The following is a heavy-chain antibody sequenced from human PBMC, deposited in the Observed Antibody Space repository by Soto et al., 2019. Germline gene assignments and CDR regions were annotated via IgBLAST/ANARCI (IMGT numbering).Heavy chain of an antibody. CDR2: INAGNGNT. Sequence: QVQLVQSGAEVKKPGASVKVSCKASGYTLTSYAMHWVRQAPGQRLERMGWINAGNGNTKYSQKFQGRVTITRDTSASTAYMELSSLRSEDTAVYYCAREYSSSPYYYYYYMDVWGKGTTVTVSS. CDR3: AREYSSSPYYYYYYMDV. V-gene: IGHV1-3*01. CDR1: GYTLTSYA. D-gene: IGHD6-13*01. J-gene: IGHJ6*03.